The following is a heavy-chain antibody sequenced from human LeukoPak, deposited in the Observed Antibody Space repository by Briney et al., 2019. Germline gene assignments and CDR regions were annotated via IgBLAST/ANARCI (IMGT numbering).Heavy chain of an antibody. D-gene: IGHD3-3*01. CDR2: IKQDGSEK. CDR1: GFTFSSFW. CDR3: ARARYYDFWSYDY. V-gene: IGHV3-7*01. J-gene: IGHJ4*02. Sequence: GGSLRLSCAASGFTFSSFWMSWVRQAPGKGLEWVANIKQDGSEKYYVDSVKGRFTISRDNAKNSLYLQMNSLRAEDTAVYYCARARYYDFWSYDYWGQGTLVTVSS.